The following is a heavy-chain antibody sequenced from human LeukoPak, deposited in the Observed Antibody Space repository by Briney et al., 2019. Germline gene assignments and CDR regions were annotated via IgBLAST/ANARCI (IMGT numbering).Heavy chain of an antibody. CDR2: IYYSGST. CDR3: ARHGLGITMVRGVIPNWFDP. V-gene: IGHV4-39*01. D-gene: IGHD3-10*01. Sequence: PSETLSLTCNVSGGSISSSSYYWGWIRQPPGKGLEWIGSIYYSGSTYYNPSLKSRVTISVDTSKNQFSLKLSSVTAADTAVYYCARHGLGITMVRGVIPNWFDPWGQGTLVTVSS. CDR1: GGSISSSSYY. J-gene: IGHJ5*02.